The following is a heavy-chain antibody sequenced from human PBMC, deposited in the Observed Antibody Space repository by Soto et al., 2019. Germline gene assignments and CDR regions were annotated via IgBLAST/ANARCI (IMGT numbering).Heavy chain of an antibody. Sequence: QVQLQESGPGLVKPSQTLSLTCSVSGDSISSSDYYWSWFRQPPGKGLEWIGYIYHSGSTYYNPSLMSRITISADTSKNQFSVKLSSVTAADTALYYCARDRTDSDYSFDYWGQGTLVTVSP. D-gene: IGHD4-4*01. CDR2: IYHSGST. V-gene: IGHV4-30-4*01. CDR3: ARDRTDSDYSFDY. CDR1: GDSISSSDYY. J-gene: IGHJ4*02.